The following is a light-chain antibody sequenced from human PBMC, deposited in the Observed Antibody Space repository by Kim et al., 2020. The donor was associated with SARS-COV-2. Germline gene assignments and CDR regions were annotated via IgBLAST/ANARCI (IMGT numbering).Light chain of an antibody. CDR1: SSDVGGFNS. V-gene: IGLV2-8*01. J-gene: IGLJ1*01. CDR3: SSYAGSNNV. Sequence: GQSVTISCTGTSSDVGGFNSVSWYQQHPGKAPKLMIYEVSKRPSGVPDRFSGSKSGNTASLTVSGLQAEDEAEYSCSSYAGSNNVFGTGTKVTVL. CDR2: EVS.